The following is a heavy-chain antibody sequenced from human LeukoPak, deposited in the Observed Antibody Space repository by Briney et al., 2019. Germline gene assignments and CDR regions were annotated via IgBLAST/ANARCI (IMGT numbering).Heavy chain of an antibody. V-gene: IGHV4-4*07. Sequence: SETLSLTCTVSGGSISSYYWSWIRQPAGKGLEWIGLIYASGSANYNPSLKSRVTMSVDTSKNQFSLKLSSVTAADTAVYYCARTPIYYFDNSGYYNWGQGTLVTVSS. CDR3: ARTPIYYFDNSGYYN. D-gene: IGHD3-22*01. CDR2: IYASGSA. CDR1: GGSISSYY. J-gene: IGHJ4*02.